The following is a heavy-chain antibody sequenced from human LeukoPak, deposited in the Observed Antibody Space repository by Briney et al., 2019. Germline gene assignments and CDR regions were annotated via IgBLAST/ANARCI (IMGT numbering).Heavy chain of an antibody. V-gene: IGHV4-30-4*01. J-gene: IGHJ6*02. Sequence: SETLSLTCTVSGGSISSGDYYWSWIRQPPGKGLEWIGYIYYSGSTYYNPSLKRRVTISVDTSKNQFSLKLSSVTAADTAVYYCARDGDYYDSSGYYSTKYYYYYGMDVWGQGTTVTVSS. D-gene: IGHD3-22*01. CDR2: IYYSGST. CDR3: ARDGDYYDSSGYYSTKYYYYYGMDV. CDR1: GGSISSGDYY.